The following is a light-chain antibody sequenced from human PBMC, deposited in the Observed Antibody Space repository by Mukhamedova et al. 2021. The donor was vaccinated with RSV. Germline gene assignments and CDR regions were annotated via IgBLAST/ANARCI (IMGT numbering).Light chain of an antibody. CDR3: LQFNTYPWT. Sequence: WYQRRVHGKAPKRLIYAASSLQSGVPSRFSGSGSGTEFTLTISSLQPEAFATYYCLQFNTYPWTFGQGTQVEIK. CDR2: AAS. V-gene: IGKV1-17*01. J-gene: IGKJ1*01.